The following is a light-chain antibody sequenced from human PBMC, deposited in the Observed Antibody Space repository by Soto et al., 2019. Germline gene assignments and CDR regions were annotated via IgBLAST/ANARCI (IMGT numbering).Light chain of an antibody. V-gene: IGLV2-14*03. CDR2: DVR. CDR3: NSYTTSSTLVL. Sequence: QSVLTQPASVSGSPGQSITISCSGTSSDVGLYDYVSWYQQHPGKAPKLMIYDVRRRPSGVSDRFSGSKSGNTASLTVSGLQAEDEADYYCNSYTTSSTLVLFGGGTQLTVL. J-gene: IGLJ2*01. CDR1: SSDVGLYDY.